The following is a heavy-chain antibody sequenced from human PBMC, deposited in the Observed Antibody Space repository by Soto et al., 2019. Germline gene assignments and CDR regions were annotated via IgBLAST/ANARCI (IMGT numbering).Heavy chain of an antibody. CDR2: ISYDGSNK. CDR1: GFTFSSYA. Sequence: GALRLSCAASGFTFSSYAMHWVRQAPGKGLEWVAVISYDGSNKYYADSVKGRFTISRDNSKNTLYLQMNSLRAEDTAVYYCARGGLRYFDWVLDRYVDYYYGMDVWGQGTTVTGS. J-gene: IGHJ6*02. D-gene: IGHD3-9*01. V-gene: IGHV3-30-3*01. CDR3: ARGGLRYFDWVLDRYVDYYYGMDV.